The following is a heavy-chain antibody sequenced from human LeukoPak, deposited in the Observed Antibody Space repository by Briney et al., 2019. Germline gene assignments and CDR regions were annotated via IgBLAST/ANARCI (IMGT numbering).Heavy chain of an antibody. CDR3: ARGGGLGYCSSTSCRFDH. CDR1: GYIFTNYY. J-gene: IGHJ4*02. D-gene: IGHD2-2*01. CDR2: INPSGGST. Sequence: ASVKVSCKASGYIFTNYYMHWVRQAPGQGLEWMGMINPSGGSTRYAQKFQGRVTMTRDTSTNTVYMELSSLRSEDTAVYYCARGGGLGYCSSTSCRFDHWGQGTLVTVSS. V-gene: IGHV1-46*01.